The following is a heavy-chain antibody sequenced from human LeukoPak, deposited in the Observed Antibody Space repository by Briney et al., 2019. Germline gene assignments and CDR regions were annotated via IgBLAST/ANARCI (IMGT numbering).Heavy chain of an antibody. Sequence: SVKVSCKASGGTFSSYAISWVRQAPGQRLERMGGIIPIFGTANYAQKFQGRVTITADESTSTAYMELSSLRSEDTAVYYCARTLVGANPFDYWGQGTLVTVSS. J-gene: IGHJ4*02. D-gene: IGHD1-26*01. CDR1: GGTFSSYA. V-gene: IGHV1-69*13. CDR3: ARTLVGANPFDY. CDR2: IIPIFGTA.